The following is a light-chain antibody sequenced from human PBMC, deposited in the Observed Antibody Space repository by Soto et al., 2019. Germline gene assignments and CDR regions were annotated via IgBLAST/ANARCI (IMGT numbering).Light chain of an antibody. CDR3: QQSNSITWT. J-gene: IGKJ1*01. Sequence: EIVLTQSPATLALSPGERATLSCRASQSVRSYLAWYQQKPGQAPRLLIYSASTRAPGIPARVSGGGSGTQFSLTISSLQPEDFATYSCQQSNSITWTFGQGTKVDIK. V-gene: IGKV3-11*01. CDR1: QSVRSY. CDR2: SAS.